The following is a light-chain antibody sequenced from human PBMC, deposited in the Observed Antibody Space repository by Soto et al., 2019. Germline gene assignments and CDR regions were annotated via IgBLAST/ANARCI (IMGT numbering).Light chain of an antibody. CDR2: EVS. CDR1: SSDVGGYNY. J-gene: IGLJ3*02. CDR3: CSYTSSSTPWV. V-gene: IGLV2-14*01. Sequence: QSALTQPASVSGSPGQSITISCTGTSSDVGGYNYVSWYQQHPGKAPKFMIYEVSNRPSGVSNRFSGSKSGNTASLTISGLQAEDEADYYCCSYTSSSTPWVFGGGTKLTFL.